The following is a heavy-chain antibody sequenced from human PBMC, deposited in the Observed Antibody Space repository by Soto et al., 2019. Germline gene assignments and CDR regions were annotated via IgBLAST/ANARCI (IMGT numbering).Heavy chain of an antibody. D-gene: IGHD3-16*01. CDR2: IIPFLGVT. CDR1: GGTFSPYT. J-gene: IGHJ4*02. CDR3: ARDWESSVSSWSFGGF. V-gene: IGHV1-69*08. Sequence: QFQLVQSGAEVKKPGSSVKVSCKASGGTFSPYTINWVRQAPGQGLEWMGRIIPFLGVTNYAQKFQARVTLTADKSTSTAFMELSGLRFEDTAVYDCARDWESSVSSWSFGGFWGRGTLVNVSS.